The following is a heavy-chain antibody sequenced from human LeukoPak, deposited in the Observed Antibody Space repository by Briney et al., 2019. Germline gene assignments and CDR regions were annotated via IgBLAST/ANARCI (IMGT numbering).Heavy chain of an antibody. V-gene: IGHV4-31*03. D-gene: IGHD2-15*01. Sequence: PSETLSLTCTVPGDSVTSTTYYWTCMRRPPGQGLEWIGCIYNGGTTYYNPSLKSRVAISVDSSKNQFSLTLNSVTGADTAVYYCARGLGISGRFGYWGQGTLVTVSS. CDR3: ARGLGISGRFGY. CDR2: IYNGGTT. J-gene: IGHJ4*02. CDR1: GDSVTSTTYY.